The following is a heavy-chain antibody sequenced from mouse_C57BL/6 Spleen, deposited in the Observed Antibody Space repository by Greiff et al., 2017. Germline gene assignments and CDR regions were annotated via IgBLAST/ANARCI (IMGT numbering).Heavy chain of an antibody. CDR2: FDPSDSYT. CDR3: ARSTVVAPYYFDY. V-gene: IGHV1-69*01. Sequence: QVQLQQPGAELVMPGASVKLSCKASGYTFTSYWMHWVKQRPGQGLEWIGDFDPSDSYTNYNQKFKGKSTLTVDTSSNTAYMQISSLTSEDSAVYDCARSTVVAPYYFDYWGQGTTLTVSS. CDR1: GYTFTSYW. D-gene: IGHD1-1*01. J-gene: IGHJ2*01.